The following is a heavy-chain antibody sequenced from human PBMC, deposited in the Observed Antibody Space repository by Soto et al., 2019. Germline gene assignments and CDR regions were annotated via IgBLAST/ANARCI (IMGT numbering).Heavy chain of an antibody. CDR2: ISSSSSTI. CDR3: ARAYCSGGSCYGSWYFDL. J-gene: IGHJ2*01. CDR1: GFTFSSYG. Sequence: VQLVESGGGVVQPGRSLRLSCAASGFTFSSYGMHWVRQAPGKGLEWVSYISSSSSTIYYADSVKGRFTISRDNAKNSLYLQMNSLRDEDTAVYYCARAYCSGGSCYGSWYFDLWGRGTLVTVSS. D-gene: IGHD2-15*01. V-gene: IGHV3-48*02.